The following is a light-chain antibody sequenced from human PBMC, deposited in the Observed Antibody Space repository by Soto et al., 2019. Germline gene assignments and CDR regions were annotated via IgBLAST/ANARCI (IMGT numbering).Light chain of an antibody. CDR3: AAWDDSLNVVV. V-gene: IGLV1-44*01. CDR2: SNN. J-gene: IGLJ2*01. Sequence: QTVVTQPPSASGTPGQRVTISCSGSSSNIGSNTVNWYQQLPGTAPKLLIYSNNQRPSGVPDRFSGSKSGTSASLAISGLQSEDEADYHCAAWDDSLNVVVFGGGTKLTVL. CDR1: SSNIGSNT.